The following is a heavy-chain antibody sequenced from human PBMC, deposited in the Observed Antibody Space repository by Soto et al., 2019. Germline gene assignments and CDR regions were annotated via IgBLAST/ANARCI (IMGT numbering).Heavy chain of an antibody. CDR1: GYTFANDY. CDR2: IKPSGGAT. J-gene: IGHJ4*02. V-gene: IGHV1-46*01. CDR3: SRDTRSISGVPQPPFDF. Sequence: QVQLVQSGAEVKEPGASVKVSCKASGYTFANDYIHWVRQVPGQGLEWMGRIKPSGGATLYAQKFEGRATMPGDTPTNTLYMDLGSLRSDDTPMYYCSRDTRSISGVPQPPFDFWGQGTLVTVSS. D-gene: IGHD3-3*01.